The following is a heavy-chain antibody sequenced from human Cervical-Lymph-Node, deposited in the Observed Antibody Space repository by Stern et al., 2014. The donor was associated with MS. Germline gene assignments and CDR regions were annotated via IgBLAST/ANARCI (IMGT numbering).Heavy chain of an antibody. J-gene: IGHJ4*02. D-gene: IGHD2-8*01. V-gene: IGHV1-69*01. CDR3: ASSNGYRDY. Sequence: VQLVESGAEVKKPGSSVKVSCKASGGTFSSYGISWGRQAPGQGLGWEGGMITFFGRANSAKQLQGRVTITPGESQRNDYMELSSLRSEDTAVYYCASSNGYRDYWGQGTLVTVSS. CDR2: MITFFGRA. CDR1: GGTFSSYG.